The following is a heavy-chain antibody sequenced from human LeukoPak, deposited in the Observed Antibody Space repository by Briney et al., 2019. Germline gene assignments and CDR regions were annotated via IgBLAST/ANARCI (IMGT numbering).Heavy chain of an antibody. D-gene: IGHD6-19*01. CDR1: GGTFNSDA. V-gene: IGHV1-69*05. CDR2: IIPLFGPA. Sequence: ASVKVSCKASGGTFNSDAITWVRQAPGQGLEWMGRIIPLFGPAYYAQNFQGRVTITTDESATTAYMELSGLRSEDTAVYYCARARGSGWYPLRYWGQGTRVTVSS. CDR3: ARARGSGWYPLRY. J-gene: IGHJ4*02.